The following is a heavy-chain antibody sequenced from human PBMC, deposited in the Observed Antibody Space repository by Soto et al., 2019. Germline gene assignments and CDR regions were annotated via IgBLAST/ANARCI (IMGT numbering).Heavy chain of an antibody. J-gene: IGHJ6*02. V-gene: IGHV4-59*11. Sequence: PSETLSLTCTVSGGSISSHYWSWIRQPPGKGLEWIGYIYYSGSTNYNPSLKSRVTISVDTSKNQFSLKLSSVTAADTAVYYCARDRGGYDFWSGYYRYYYYYGMDVWGQGTTVTVSS. D-gene: IGHD3-3*01. CDR2: IYYSGST. CDR3: ARDRGGYDFWSGYYRYYYYYGMDV. CDR1: GGSISSHY.